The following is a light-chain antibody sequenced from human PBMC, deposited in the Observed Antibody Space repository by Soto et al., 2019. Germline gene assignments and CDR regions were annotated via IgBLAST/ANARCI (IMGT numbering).Light chain of an antibody. V-gene: IGLV2-23*01. CDR2: GDN. J-gene: IGLJ1*01. Sequence: QSVLTQPASVSGSPGQSITISCTGTSSDVGSYHLVSWYQQHPGKAPKLMIYGDNKRPSGVPNRFSGSKSGTTASLTISGLQAEDEAEYYCCSFAGSSTFVFGTGTKVTVL. CDR1: SSDVGSYHL. CDR3: CSFAGSSTFV.